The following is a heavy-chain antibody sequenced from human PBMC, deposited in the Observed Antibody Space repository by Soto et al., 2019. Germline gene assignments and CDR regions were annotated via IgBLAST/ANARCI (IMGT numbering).Heavy chain of an antibody. Sequence: QLHLQESGPGLVKPSETLSLTCTVSGGSITSSYYWGWIRQPPGKGLEWIGSIYYSGSTYYNPSLKSRVTISVDTSKNQFSLKLSSVTAADTAVYYCATIPATTILTDYWGQGTLVTVSS. CDR3: ATIPATTILTDY. D-gene: IGHD2-2*02. J-gene: IGHJ4*02. CDR2: IYYSGST. CDR1: GGSITSSYY. V-gene: IGHV4-39*01.